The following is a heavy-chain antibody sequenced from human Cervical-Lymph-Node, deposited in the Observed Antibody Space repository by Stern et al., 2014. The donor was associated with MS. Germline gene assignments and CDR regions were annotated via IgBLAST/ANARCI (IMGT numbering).Heavy chain of an antibody. D-gene: IGHD3-16*02. CDR1: GGTISNYI. CDR2: IIPMFGIA. J-gene: IGHJ4*02. Sequence: QVQLVQSGAEVKKPGSSVKVSCKASGGTISNYIIGWVRQAPGQGLEWMGGIIPMFGIANYAEKFQDRVTITADESTSTAYMYLSSLRSEDTAVYYCARATSDYIWGTYRFLDSWGQGTLVIVSS. CDR3: ARATSDYIWGTYRFLDS. V-gene: IGHV1-69*01.